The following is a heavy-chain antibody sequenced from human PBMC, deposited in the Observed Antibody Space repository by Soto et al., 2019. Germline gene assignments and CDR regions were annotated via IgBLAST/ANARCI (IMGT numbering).Heavy chain of an antibody. J-gene: IGHJ4*02. CDR1: GFTFSSYG. Sequence: QVQLVESGGGVVQPGRSLRLSCAASGFTFSSYGMHWVRQAPGKGLEWVAVIWYDESNKYYADSVKGRFTISRDNSKNTLYLQMNSLRAEDTAVYYCARPGSGSYWHFDYWGQGTLVTVSS. CDR2: IWYDESNK. V-gene: IGHV3-33*01. D-gene: IGHD3-10*01. CDR3: ARPGSGSYWHFDY.